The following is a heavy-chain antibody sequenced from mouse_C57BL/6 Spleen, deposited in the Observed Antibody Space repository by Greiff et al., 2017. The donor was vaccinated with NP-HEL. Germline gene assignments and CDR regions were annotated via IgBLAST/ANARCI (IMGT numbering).Heavy chain of an antibody. D-gene: IGHD4-1*01. CDR2: ISSGSSTI. V-gene: IGHV5-17*01. CDR1: GFTFSDYG. CDR3: ARNLGPYYAMDY. J-gene: IGHJ4*01. Sequence: EVHLVESGGGLVKPGGSLKLSCAASGFTFSDYGMHWVRQAPEKGLEWVAYISSGSSTIYYADTVKGRFTISRDNAKNTLFLQMTSRRSEDTAMYYCARNLGPYYAMDYWGQGTSVTVAS.